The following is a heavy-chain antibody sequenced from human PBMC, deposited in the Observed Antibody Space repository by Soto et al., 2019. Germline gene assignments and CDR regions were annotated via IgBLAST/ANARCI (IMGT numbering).Heavy chain of an antibody. D-gene: IGHD1-26*01. CDR2: IYYSGST. J-gene: IGHJ6*02. CDR1: GGSISSYY. Sequence: SETLSLTCTVSGGSISSYYWSWIRQPPGKGLEWIGYIYYSGSTNYNPSLKSRVTISVDTSKNQFSLRLSSVTAADTAVYYCAGDREYSGSYYYYYGVDVWSQGTTFTVS. V-gene: IGHV4-59*01. CDR3: AGDREYSGSYYYYYGVDV.